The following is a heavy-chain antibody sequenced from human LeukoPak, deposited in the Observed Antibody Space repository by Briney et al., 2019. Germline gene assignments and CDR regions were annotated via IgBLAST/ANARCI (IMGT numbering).Heavy chain of an antibody. D-gene: IGHD2-2*01. V-gene: IGHV1-18*01. Sequence: ASVKVSCKASGYTFTSYGISWVRQAPGQGLEWMGWISAYNGNTNYAQKLQGRVTMTTDTSTSTAYMELRSLRSDDTAVYYCARDWDIVVVPAAPTLANWGQGTLVTVSS. CDR1: GYTFTSYG. J-gene: IGHJ4*02. CDR2: ISAYNGNT. CDR3: ARDWDIVVVPAAPTLAN.